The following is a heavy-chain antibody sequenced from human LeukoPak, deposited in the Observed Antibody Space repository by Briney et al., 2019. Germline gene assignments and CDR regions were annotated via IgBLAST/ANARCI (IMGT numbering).Heavy chain of an antibody. CDR2: ISYDGSNK. D-gene: IGHD6-13*01. V-gene: IGHV3-30*04. CDR1: GFTLSIYA. J-gene: IGHJ4*02. Sequence: PGGSLRLSCAASGFTLSIYAMHWVRQAPRKGLEWGAVISYDGSNKYYADSVKGLFTISRDNSKTTLYLQMNSLRAEDTAVYYCARGYSYYFGYWGQGTLVSVSS. CDR3: ARGYSYYFGY.